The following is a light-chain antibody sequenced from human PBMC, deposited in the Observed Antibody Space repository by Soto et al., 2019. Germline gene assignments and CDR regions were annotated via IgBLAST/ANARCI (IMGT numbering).Light chain of an antibody. CDR2: AAS. V-gene: IGKV1-39*01. CDR1: QSISSY. J-gene: IGKJ3*01. Sequence: DIQMTQYPSSLSASVGDRVTITCRASQSISSYLNWYQQKPGKAPKLLIYAASSLQSGVPSRFSGSGSGTDFTLTIRSLQPEDFATYYCQQTYSTPRTFGPGTKVDIK. CDR3: QQTYSTPRT.